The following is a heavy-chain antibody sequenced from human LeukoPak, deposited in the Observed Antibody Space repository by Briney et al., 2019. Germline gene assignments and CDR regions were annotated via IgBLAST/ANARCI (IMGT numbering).Heavy chain of an antibody. J-gene: IGHJ4*02. CDR1: GFTFSSYS. CDR3: ARVARNMVRGVIIAYIDY. D-gene: IGHD3-10*01. Sequence: GGSLRLSCAASGFTFSSYSMNWVRQAPRKGLEWVSSISSSSSYIYYADSVKGRFTISRDNAKNSLYLQMNSLRAEDTAVYYCARVARNMVRGVIIAYIDYWGQGTLVTVSS. V-gene: IGHV3-21*01. CDR2: ISSSSSYI.